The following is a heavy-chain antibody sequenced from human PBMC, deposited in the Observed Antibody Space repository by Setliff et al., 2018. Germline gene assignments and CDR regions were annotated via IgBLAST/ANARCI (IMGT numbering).Heavy chain of an antibody. V-gene: IGHV4-4*02. CDR1: GGSISSSDSNTNW. CDR3: ARCDGVYYYYMDV. Sequence: PSETLSLTCAVSGGSISSSDSNTNWWSWVRQPPGKGLEWIGEINHSGNTNYNPSLKSRVTVSVDKPKNQFSLKLSSVTAADTAVYYCARCDGVYYYYMDVWGKGTTVTVSS. D-gene: IGHD3-10*01. J-gene: IGHJ6*03. CDR2: INHSGNT.